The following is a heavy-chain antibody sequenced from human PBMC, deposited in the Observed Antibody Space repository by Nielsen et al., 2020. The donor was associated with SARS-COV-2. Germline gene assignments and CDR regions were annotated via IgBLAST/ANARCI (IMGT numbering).Heavy chain of an antibody. CDR1: GFTFSSYW. D-gene: IGHD3-10*01. CDR3: ASSDGSGSYPFDY. CDR2: IWYDGSNK. J-gene: IGHJ4*02. Sequence: GGSLRLSCAASGFTFSSYWMSWVRQAPGKGLEWVAVIWYDGSNKYYADSVKGRFTISRDNSKNTLYLQMNSLRAEDTAVYYCASSDGSGSYPFDYWGQGTLVTVSS. V-gene: IGHV3-33*08.